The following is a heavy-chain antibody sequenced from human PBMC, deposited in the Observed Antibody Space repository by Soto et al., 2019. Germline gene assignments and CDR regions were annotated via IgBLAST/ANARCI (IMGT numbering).Heavy chain of an antibody. Sequence: QVQLVESGGGVVQPGRSLRLSCAASGFTFSSYGMHWVRQAPGKGLEWVAVISYDGSNKYYADSVKGRFTISRDNSKNTLDLQMNSLRAEDTAVYYCAKGATGAWTYYYDSSGYYYADYWGQGTLVTVSS. J-gene: IGHJ4*02. D-gene: IGHD3-22*01. CDR2: ISYDGSNK. CDR1: GFTFSSYG. V-gene: IGHV3-30*18. CDR3: AKGATGAWTYYYDSSGYYYADY.